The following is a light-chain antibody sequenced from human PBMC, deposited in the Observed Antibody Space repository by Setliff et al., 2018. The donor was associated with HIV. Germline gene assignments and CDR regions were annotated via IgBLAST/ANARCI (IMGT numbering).Light chain of an antibody. CDR1: TSDGGSYNF. CDR2: DVN. CDR3: SSYTRSTTWV. J-gene: IGLJ3*02. V-gene: IGLV2-14*03. Sequence: QSALTQPASVSGSPGQSITISCTGTTSDGGSYNFVSWYQQHPGNAPKLMIYDVNNRPSGVSNRFSGSKSGNTASLTISGLQAEDGADYYCSSYTRSTTWVFGGGTKVTVL.